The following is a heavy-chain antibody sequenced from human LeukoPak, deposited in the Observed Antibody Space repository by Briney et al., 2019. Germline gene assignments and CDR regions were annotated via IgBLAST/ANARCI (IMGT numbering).Heavy chain of an antibody. CDR2: IYSSGST. CDR3: SRGANWFDS. CDR1: GGSISSYY. V-gene: IGHV4-59*01. Sequence: SETLSLTCTVSGGSISSYYWSWIRQPPGKGLEWIGYIYSSGSTNDNPSLKSRVTISADTSKNQFSLKLSSVTAADTAVYYCSRGANWFDSWGQGILVTVSS. J-gene: IGHJ5*01.